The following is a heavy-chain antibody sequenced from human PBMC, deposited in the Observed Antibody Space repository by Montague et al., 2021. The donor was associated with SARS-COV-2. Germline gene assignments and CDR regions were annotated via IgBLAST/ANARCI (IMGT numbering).Heavy chain of an antibody. CDR1: GGSFTGYS. Sequence: SETLSLTCAVDGGSFTGYSWNWIRQPPGQGLERIGEVKHPGGTNYNPSLKSRVTISIDMSKNQFSLNLESVTAADTAVYYCARPVSSSWHRFESWGQGTLVTVSS. D-gene: IGHD2-15*01. CDR3: ARPVSSSWHRFES. J-gene: IGHJ4*02. V-gene: IGHV4-34*01. CDR2: VKHPGGT.